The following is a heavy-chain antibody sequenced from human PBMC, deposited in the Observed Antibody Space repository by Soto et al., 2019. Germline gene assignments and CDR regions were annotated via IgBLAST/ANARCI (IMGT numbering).Heavy chain of an antibody. D-gene: IGHD2-2*01. CDR1: GGTFSTYT. V-gene: IGHV1-69*02. CDR2: IIPMLTVT. Sequence: QVHLEQSGAEVKKPGSSVKVSCKAAGGTFSTYTLIWVRQAPGQGLEWMGRIIPMLTVTNSAQKFQGRVTLTADMSTRTAFMELTSLTSDDTAVYYCSIGSWSAETFDVWGQGTMVTVSS. J-gene: IGHJ3*01. CDR3: SIGSWSAETFDV.